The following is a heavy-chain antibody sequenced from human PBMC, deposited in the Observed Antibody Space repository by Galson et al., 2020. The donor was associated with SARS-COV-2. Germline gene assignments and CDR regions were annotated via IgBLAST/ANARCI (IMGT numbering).Heavy chain of an antibody. J-gene: IGHJ6*02. CDR2: IYYSGGT. Sequence: ASETLSLTCTVSGGSISSGDYYWSWIRQPPGKGLEWIGYIYYSGGTYYNPSLKSRVTISVDTSKNQFSLKLSSVTAADTAVYYCARDNYDILTGYWPQCVVWGQGTTVTVSS. CDR1: GGSISSGDYY. V-gene: IGHV4-30-4*01. D-gene: IGHD3-9*01. CDR3: ARDNYDILTGYWPQCVV.